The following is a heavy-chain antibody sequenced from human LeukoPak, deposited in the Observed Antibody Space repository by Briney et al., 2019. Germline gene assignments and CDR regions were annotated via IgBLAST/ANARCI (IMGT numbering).Heavy chain of an antibody. CDR2: INPSGGST. CDR1: GYTFTSYY. J-gene: IGHJ4*02. V-gene: IGHV1-46*01. CDR3: ATLYSSSWYGSGNYFEY. Sequence: GASVKVSCKASGYTFTSYYMHWVRQAPGQGLEWMGIINPSGGSTSYAQKFQGRVTMTRDTSTSTVYMELSSLRSEDTAVYYCATLYSSSWYGSGNYFEYWGQGTLVTVSS. D-gene: IGHD6-13*01.